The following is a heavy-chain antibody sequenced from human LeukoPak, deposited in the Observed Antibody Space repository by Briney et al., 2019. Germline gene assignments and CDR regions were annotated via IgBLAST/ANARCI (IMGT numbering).Heavy chain of an antibody. J-gene: IGHJ3*02. Sequence: GGSLRLSCAASGFTFRRYWMDWVRQAPGKGLEWVANIKQDGSEIYYVDSVKGRFTISRDNTKNSLFLHMSSLRAEDTAVYFCASSYFDNSLHAYDIWGQGTMVTVSS. V-gene: IGHV3-7*01. D-gene: IGHD3-22*01. CDR1: GFTFRRYW. CDR2: IKQDGSEI. CDR3: ASSYFDNSLHAYDI.